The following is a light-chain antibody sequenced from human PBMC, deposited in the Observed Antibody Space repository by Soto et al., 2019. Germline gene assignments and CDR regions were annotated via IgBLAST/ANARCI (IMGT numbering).Light chain of an antibody. V-gene: IGLV2-8*01. CDR2: EVN. CDR3: SSYAGSSNV. Sequence: QSALTQPPSASGSPGQAVAISCTGTSSDVGGYNYVSWYQQHPRKAPKLMIYEVNKRPSGVPDRVSGSKSGNTASLTVSGLQAEDEADYYCSSYAGSSNVFGTGTKLTVL. J-gene: IGLJ1*01. CDR1: SSDVGGYNY.